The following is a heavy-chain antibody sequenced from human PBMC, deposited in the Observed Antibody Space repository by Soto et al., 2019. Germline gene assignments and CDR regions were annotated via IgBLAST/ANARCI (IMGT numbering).Heavy chain of an antibody. D-gene: IGHD2-21*02. CDR1: GDSVSSNIAA. Sequence: SQTLSLTFVISGDSVSSNIAAWYWIRQSPSRVLEWLGRTYYRTKWYSDSALSLKSRIIVKPDTSKNQFSLQLNSVTPDDTAVYYCARGGIGDTVANFDQWGEGSLVTV. J-gene: IGHJ4*02. V-gene: IGHV6-1*01. CDR3: ARGGIGDTVANFDQ. CDR2: TYYRTKWYS.